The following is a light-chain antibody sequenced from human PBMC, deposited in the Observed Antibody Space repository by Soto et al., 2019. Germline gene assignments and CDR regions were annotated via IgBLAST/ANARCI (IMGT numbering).Light chain of an antibody. Sequence: DIQMTQSPSSLSASVGDRVTITCRASQDIGIALDWFQQKPGKAPRRLIYASSSLQSGVPSRFSGSGSGTEFTLTISSLQPEDFATYFCLQRSNLPWAFGQGTKVDIK. CDR2: ASS. J-gene: IGKJ1*01. CDR3: LQRSNLPWA. CDR1: QDIGIA. V-gene: IGKV1-17*01.